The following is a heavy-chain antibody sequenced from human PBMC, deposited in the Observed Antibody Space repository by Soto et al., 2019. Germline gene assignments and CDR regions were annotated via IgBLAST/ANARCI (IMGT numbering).Heavy chain of an antibody. V-gene: IGHV1-69*01. Sequence: QVQLVQSGAEVKKPGSSVKVSCKASGGTFSSYAISWVRQAPGQGLDWMGGIIPIFATGNYAQKFQGRVTVTADESTSTTYMGLSSLRSEDTAVYYCARGGIAARSFDSWGQGTLVSVSS. J-gene: IGHJ4*02. CDR3: ARGGIAARSFDS. CDR1: GGTFSSYA. CDR2: IIPIFATG. D-gene: IGHD6-6*01.